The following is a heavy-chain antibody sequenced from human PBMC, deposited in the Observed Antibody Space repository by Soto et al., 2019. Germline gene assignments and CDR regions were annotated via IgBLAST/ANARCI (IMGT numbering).Heavy chain of an antibody. CDR1: GGSISSSSYY. CDR2: IYYSGST. Sequence: SETLSLTCTVSGGSISSSSYYWGWIRQPPGKGLEWIGSIYYSGSTYYNPSLKSRVTISVDTSKNQFSLKLSSVTAADTAVYYCARLVLGYCSGGSCYSDPSYYYYYYMDVWGKGTTVTVSS. D-gene: IGHD2-15*01. CDR3: ARLVLGYCSGGSCYSDPSYYYYYYMDV. V-gene: IGHV4-39*01. J-gene: IGHJ6*03.